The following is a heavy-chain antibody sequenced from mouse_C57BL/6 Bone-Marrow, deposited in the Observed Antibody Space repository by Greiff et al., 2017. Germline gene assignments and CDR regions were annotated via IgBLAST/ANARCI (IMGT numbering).Heavy chain of an antibody. Sequence: EVQLQESGPGLVKPSQTVFLTCTVTGISITTGNYRWSWIRQFPGNKLEWIGYIYYSGTITYNPSLTSRTTITRDTPKNQFFLEMNSLTAEDTATYDCARENGYGRDWYFDVWGTGTTVTVSS. J-gene: IGHJ1*03. CDR1: GISITTGNYR. D-gene: IGHD1-1*01. V-gene: IGHV3-5*01. CDR2: IYYSGTI. CDR3: ARENGYGRDWYFDV.